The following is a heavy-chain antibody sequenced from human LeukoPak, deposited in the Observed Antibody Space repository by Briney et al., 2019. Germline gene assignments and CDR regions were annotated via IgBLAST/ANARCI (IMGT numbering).Heavy chain of an antibody. CDR2: MNPNSGNT. Sequence: WASVKVSCKASGYTFTSYDINWVRQATGQGLEWMGWMNPNSGNTGYAQKFQGRVTITRDTSASTAYMELSSLRSEDTAVYYCARDSYYYGSGSYGGMDVWGQGTTVTVSS. CDR1: GYTFTSYD. J-gene: IGHJ6*02. V-gene: IGHV1-8*01. CDR3: ARDSYYYGSGSYGGMDV. D-gene: IGHD3-10*01.